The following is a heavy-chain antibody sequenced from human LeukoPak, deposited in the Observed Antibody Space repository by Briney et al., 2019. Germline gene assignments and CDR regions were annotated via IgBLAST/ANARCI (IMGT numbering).Heavy chain of an antibody. V-gene: IGHV3-30*04. Sequence: GGSLRLSCAASGFTFSSYAMHWVRQAPGKGLQWVAIISYDENNKYYADSVKGRFTISRDNSKNTLYLQMNSLRPEDTAVYYCARDWLGEDSAFDIWGQGTMVTVSS. CDR3: ARDWLGEDSAFDI. J-gene: IGHJ3*02. D-gene: IGHD3-16*01. CDR1: GFTFSSYA. CDR2: ISYDENNK.